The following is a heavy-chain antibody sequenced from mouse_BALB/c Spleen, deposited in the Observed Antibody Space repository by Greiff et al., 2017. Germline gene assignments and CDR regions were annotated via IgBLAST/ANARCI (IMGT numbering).Heavy chain of an antibody. CDR1: GFTFSSYT. CDR2: ISNGGGST. D-gene: IGHD1-1*02. V-gene: IGHV5-12-2*01. CDR3: ARGNLWNYFDY. Sequence: DVQLVESGGGLVQPGGSLKLSCAASGFTFSSYTMSWVRQTPEKRLEWVAYISNGGGSTYYPDTVKGRFTISRDNAKNTLYLQMSSLKSEDTAMYYCARGNLWNYFDYWGQGTTLTVSS. J-gene: IGHJ2*01.